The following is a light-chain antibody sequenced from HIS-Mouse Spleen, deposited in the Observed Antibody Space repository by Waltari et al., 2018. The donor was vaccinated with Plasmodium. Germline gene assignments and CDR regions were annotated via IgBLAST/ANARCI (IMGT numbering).Light chain of an antibody. V-gene: IGLV2-23*01. J-gene: IGLJ1*01. CDR2: EGS. CDR3: CSYAGSSTYV. Sequence: QSALTQPASVSGSPGQSITISCTGTSSDVGSYNLASWYQQHPVKAPKLMIYEGSKRPSGVSNRFSGSKSGNTASLTISGLQAEDEADYYCCSYAGSSTYVFGTGTKVTVL. CDR1: SSDVGSYNL.